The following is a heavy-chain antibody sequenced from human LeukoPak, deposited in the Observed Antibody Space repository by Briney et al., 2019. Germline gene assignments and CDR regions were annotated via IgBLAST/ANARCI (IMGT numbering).Heavy chain of an antibody. J-gene: IGHJ4*02. Sequence: GGSLRLSCAASGFTFSSYGMHWVRQAPGKGLEWVSTINPARNTYYADSVKGRFTISRDNSKNTLYLQMNSLRAEDTAVYYCAKDQDYGDYFNYWGQGTLVTVSS. CDR2: INPARNT. CDR3: AKDQDYGDYFNY. V-gene: IGHV3-23*01. D-gene: IGHD4-17*01. CDR1: GFTFSSYG.